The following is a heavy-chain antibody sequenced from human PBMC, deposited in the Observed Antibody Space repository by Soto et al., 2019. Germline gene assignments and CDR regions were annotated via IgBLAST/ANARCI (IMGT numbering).Heavy chain of an antibody. V-gene: IGHV4-59*01. D-gene: IGHD3-9*01. CDR1: GGSINGYY. CDR2: IYYSGST. Sequence: LSLTCTVSGGSINGYYWTWIRQPPGKGLEWIGFIYYSGSTNYNPSLQSRVTISLDTYKNQFSLNLSSVTAADTAMYYCARDRKGSNGLTDYWGQGALVTVSS. J-gene: IGHJ4*02. CDR3: ARDRKGSNGLTDY.